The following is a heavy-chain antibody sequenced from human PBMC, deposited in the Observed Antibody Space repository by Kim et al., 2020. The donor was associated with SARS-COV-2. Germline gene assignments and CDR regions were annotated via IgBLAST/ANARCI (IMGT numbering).Heavy chain of an antibody. CDR3: ARCSSSWSPWVQLGSGYNWFDP. V-gene: IGHV4-34*01. CDR2: INHSGST. J-gene: IGHJ5*02. Sequence: SETLSLTCAVYGGSFSGYYWSWIRQPPGKGLEWIGEINHSGSTNYNPSLKSRVTISVDTSKNQFSLKLSSVTAADTAVYYCARCSSSWSPWVQLGSGYNWFDPWGQGTLVTVSS. CDR1: GGSFSGYY. D-gene: IGHD6-13*01.